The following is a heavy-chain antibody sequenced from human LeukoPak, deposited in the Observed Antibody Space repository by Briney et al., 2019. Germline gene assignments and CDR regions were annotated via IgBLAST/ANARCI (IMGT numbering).Heavy chain of an antibody. CDR2: ISYDGSNK. Sequence: GGSLRLSCAASGFTFSSYAMHWVRQAPGKGLEWVAVISYDGSNKYYADSVKGRFTISRDNSKNTLYLQMNSLRAEDTAVYYCARAGRFGSGYYYSDYWGQGILVTVSS. D-gene: IGHD3-22*01. CDR3: ARAGRFGSGYYYSDY. CDR1: GFTFSSYA. V-gene: IGHV3-30-3*01. J-gene: IGHJ4*02.